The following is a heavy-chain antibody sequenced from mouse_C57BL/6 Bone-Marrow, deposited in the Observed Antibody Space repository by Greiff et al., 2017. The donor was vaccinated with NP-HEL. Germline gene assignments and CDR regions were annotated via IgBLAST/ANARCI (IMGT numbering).Heavy chain of an antibody. CDR3: ARSATWFAY. CDR1: GYAFSSSW. V-gene: IGHV1-82*01. J-gene: IGHJ3*01. CDR2: IYPGDGDT. Sequence: QVQLQQSGPELVKPGASVKISCKASGYAFSSSWMNWVKQRPGKGLEWIGRIYPGDGDTNYNGKFKGKATLTADKSSSTAYIQLSSLTSEDSAVYFCARSATWFAYLGQGTLVTVSA.